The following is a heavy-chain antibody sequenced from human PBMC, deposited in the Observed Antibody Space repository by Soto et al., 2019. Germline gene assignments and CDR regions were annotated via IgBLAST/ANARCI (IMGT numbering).Heavy chain of an antibody. CDR1: GFTFSIHA. CDR3: ARDARNADYDY. CDR2: IHGTRSII. D-gene: IGHD3-16*01. J-gene: IGHJ4*02. Sequence: EVQLVESGGGLVQPGGSLRLSCEVSGFTFSIHAMNCVRQAPGKGLEWVAYIHGTRSIIYYADSVKGRFTISRDNAKNSLFLQMDSLRDEDTAVYYCARDARNADYDYWGQGTLVTVSS. V-gene: IGHV3-48*02.